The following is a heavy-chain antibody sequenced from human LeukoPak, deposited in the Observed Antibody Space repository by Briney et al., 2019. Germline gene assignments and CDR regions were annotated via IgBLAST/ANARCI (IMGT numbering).Heavy chain of an antibody. CDR3: ARASTVTTDYYMDV. J-gene: IGHJ6*03. V-gene: IGHV1-18*01. D-gene: IGHD4-11*01. CDR1: GYTFTSYG. Sequence: ASVKVSCKASGYTFTSYGISWVRQAPGQGLEWMGWISAYNGNTNYAQKLQGRVTMTTDTSTSTAYMELRSLRSDDTAVYYCARASTVTTDYYMDVWGKGTTVTVSS. CDR2: ISAYNGNT.